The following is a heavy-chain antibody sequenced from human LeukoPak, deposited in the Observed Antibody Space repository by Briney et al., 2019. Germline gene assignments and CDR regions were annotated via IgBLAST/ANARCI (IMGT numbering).Heavy chain of an antibody. CDR2: IYPGDSDT. Sequence: GASLKISCKGSGYSFTSYWIGWVRPLPGKGLEWMGIIYPGDSDTRYSPSFQGQVTISADKSISTAYLQWSSLKASDTAMYYCARRRYFDWCDVFDIWGQGTMVTVSS. D-gene: IGHD3-9*01. CDR1: GYSFTSYW. V-gene: IGHV5-51*01. CDR3: ARRRYFDWCDVFDI. J-gene: IGHJ3*02.